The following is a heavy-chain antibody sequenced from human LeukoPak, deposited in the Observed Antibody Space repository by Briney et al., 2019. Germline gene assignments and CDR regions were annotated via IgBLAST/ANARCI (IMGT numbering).Heavy chain of an antibody. CDR3: AKDPGYCTNGVCYYFDY. CDR2: ISGSGGST. D-gene: IGHD2-8*01. CDR1: GFTFSSYA. V-gene: IGHV3-23*01. J-gene: IGHJ4*02. Sequence: GGSLRLSCAASGFTFSSYAMSWVRQAPGKGLEWVSAISGSGGSTYYADSVKGRFTISRDNSKNTLYLQMYSLRAEDTAVYYCAKDPGYCTNGVCYYFDYWGQGALVTVSS.